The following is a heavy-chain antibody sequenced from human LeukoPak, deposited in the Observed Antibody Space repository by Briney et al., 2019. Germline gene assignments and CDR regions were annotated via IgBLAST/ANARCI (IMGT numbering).Heavy chain of an antibody. J-gene: IGHJ3*02. Sequence: SVKVSCKASGFTFTSSAMQWVRQARGQRLEWIGWIVVGSGNTNYAQKFQERVTITRDMSTSTAYMELSSLRSEDTAVYYCARGRLRYSSGWPRGDAFDIWGQGTMVTVSS. V-gene: IGHV1-58*02. D-gene: IGHD6-19*01. CDR2: IVVGSGNT. CDR1: GFTFTSSA. CDR3: ARGRLRYSSGWPRGDAFDI.